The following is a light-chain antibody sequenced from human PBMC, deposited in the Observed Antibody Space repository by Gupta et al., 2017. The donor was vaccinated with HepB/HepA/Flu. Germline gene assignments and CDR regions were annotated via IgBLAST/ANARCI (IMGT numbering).Light chain of an antibody. CDR3: QQYNSYST. Sequence: DINMTQSPSTLSASVGDRVTITCRASQSISTWLAWYQQKPGKAPKLLIYKASTLESGVPSRFSGGGSGTEFTLTISSLQPDDFAAYYCQQYNSYSTFGQGTKVEIK. CDR1: QSISTW. CDR2: KAS. J-gene: IGKJ1*01. V-gene: IGKV1-5*03.